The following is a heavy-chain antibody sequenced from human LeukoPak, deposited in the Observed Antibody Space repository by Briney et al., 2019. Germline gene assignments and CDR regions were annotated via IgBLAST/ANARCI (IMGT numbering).Heavy chain of an antibody. CDR2: IYYSGST. J-gene: IGHJ4*02. V-gene: IGHV4-30-4*08. CDR1: GGSISSGDYY. D-gene: IGHD2-2*01. CDR3: AGYCSSTSCSTFDY. Sequence: SQTLSLTCTVSGGSISSGDYYWSWIRQPPGKGLEWIGYIYYSGSTYYNPSLKSRVTISVDTSKNQFSLKLSSVTAADTAVYYCAGYCSSTSCSTFDYWGQGTLVTVSS.